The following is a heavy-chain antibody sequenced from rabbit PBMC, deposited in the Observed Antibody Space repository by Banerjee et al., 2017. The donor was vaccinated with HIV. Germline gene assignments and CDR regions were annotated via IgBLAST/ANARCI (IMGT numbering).Heavy chain of an antibody. V-gene: IGHV1S45*01. CDR2: IYISTAIT. D-gene: IGHD6-1*01. Sequence: QEQLEEYGGDLVQPEGSLTLTCEASGFDFSSNAMYWVRQAPGKGLESIACIYISTAITYYASWVNGRFTISKTSSTTVTLQMTSLTAADTATYFCARDAADYGNARDLWGPGTLVTVS. CDR1: GFDFSSNA. J-gene: IGHJ4*01. CDR3: ARDAADYGNARDL.